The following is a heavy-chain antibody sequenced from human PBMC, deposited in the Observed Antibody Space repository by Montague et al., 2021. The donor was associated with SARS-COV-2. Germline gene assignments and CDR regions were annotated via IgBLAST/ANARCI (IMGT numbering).Heavy chain of an antibody. V-gene: IGHV2-70*11. CDR1: GFSLSTSGMC. CDR2: SDWDXDK. D-gene: IGHD3-16*02. J-gene: IGHJ4*02. CDR3: ARTTMITFGGVIVPFDY. Sequence: PALVKPTQTLTLTCTFSGFSLSTSGMCVSWIRPPPGKALEWLARSDWDXDKYYSTSLKTRLTISKDTSKNQVVLTMTNMDPVDTATYYCARTTMITFGGVIVPFDYWGQGTLVTVSS.